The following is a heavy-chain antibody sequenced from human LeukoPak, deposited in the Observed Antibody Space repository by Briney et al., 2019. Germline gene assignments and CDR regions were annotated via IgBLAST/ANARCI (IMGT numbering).Heavy chain of an antibody. CDR2: IYHSGST. V-gene: IGHV4-30-2*01. Sequence: SETLSLTCAVSGGSISSGGYSWSWIRQPPGKGLEWIGYIYHSGSTYYNPSLKSRVTISVDRSKNRFSLKLSSVTAADTAVYYCARGLLLRGYYFDYWGQGTLVTVSS. D-gene: IGHD3-22*01. J-gene: IGHJ4*02. CDR1: GGSISSGGYS. CDR3: ARGLLLRGYYFDY.